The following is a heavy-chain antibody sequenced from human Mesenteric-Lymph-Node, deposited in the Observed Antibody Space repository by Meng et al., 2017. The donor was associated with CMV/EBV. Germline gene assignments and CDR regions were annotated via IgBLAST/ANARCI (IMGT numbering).Heavy chain of an antibody. CDR3: AREWVAKNYFDY. CDR2: IYYSGST. CDR1: GGSVSSGRYY. Sequence: CTGSGGSVSSGRYYWSWIRQPPGKGLEWIGYIYYSGSTNYNPSLKSRVTISVDTSKNQFSLKLSSVTAADTAVYYCAREWVAKNYFDYWGQGTLVTVSS. D-gene: IGHD2-15*01. V-gene: IGHV4-61*01. J-gene: IGHJ4*02.